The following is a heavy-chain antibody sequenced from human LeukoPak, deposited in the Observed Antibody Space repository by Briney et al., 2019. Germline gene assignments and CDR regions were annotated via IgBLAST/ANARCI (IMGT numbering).Heavy chain of an antibody. CDR3: ARHKRAARLYYFDY. D-gene: IGHD6-6*01. J-gene: IGHJ4*02. Sequence: SETLSLTCTVSGGSISSYYWSWIRQPPGKGLEWIGYIYYSGSTNYNSSLKSRVTISVDTSKNQFSLKLSSVTAADTAVYYCARHKRAARLYYFDYWGQGTLVTVSS. CDR2: IYYSGST. V-gene: IGHV4-59*08. CDR1: GGSISSYY.